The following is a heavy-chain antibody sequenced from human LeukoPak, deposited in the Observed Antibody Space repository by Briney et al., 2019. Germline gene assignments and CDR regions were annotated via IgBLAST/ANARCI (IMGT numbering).Heavy chain of an antibody. CDR2: IDPADGKT. Sequence: ATVTISCKTSGYTFADYYIHWVQQAPGKGLQWMGRIDPADGKTKFSEKFQARVTITADTSTDTAYMELSSLRSDDTAVYYCPRDTSITSALWGQGTLVTVSS. CDR1: GYTFADYY. D-gene: IGHD1-14*01. CDR3: PRDTSITSAL. J-gene: IGHJ4*02. V-gene: IGHV1-69-2*01.